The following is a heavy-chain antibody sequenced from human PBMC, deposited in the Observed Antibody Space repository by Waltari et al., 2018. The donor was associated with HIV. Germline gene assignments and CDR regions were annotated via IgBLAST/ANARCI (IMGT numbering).Heavy chain of an antibody. CDR3: ARGPHTSIFGVVKYFQP. D-gene: IGHD3-3*01. J-gene: IGHJ1*01. V-gene: IGHV4-34*01. Sequence: VQLHQWGPGRLMPSATLSLTCAVYGGSFNGYYLTWIRQSPGNGLEWIGEVDYSGDTNYDPSLKSRLTISVDTSKNQFSLKLTSMTTADTGLYYCARGPHTSIFGVVKYFQPWGQGTLVTVSS. CDR1: GGSFNGYY. CDR2: VDYSGDT.